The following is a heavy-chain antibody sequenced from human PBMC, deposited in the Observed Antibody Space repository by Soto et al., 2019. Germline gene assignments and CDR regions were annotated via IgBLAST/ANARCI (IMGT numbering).Heavy chain of an antibody. J-gene: IGHJ4*02. V-gene: IGHV1-18*01. CDR2: ISAYNGNT. D-gene: IGHD1-26*01. CDR1: DDTFTSYG. CDR3: ARDNGEWEVLRVCDY. Sequence: VMVSCKCSDDTFTSYGISCERQAPGQGLEWMGWISAYNGNTNYAQKLQGRVTMTTDTSTSTAYMELRSLRSDDTAVYYCARDNGEWEVLRVCDYWGQGTLVTVSS.